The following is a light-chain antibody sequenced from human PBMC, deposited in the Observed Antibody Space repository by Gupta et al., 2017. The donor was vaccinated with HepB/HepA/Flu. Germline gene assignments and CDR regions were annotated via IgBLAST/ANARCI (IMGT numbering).Light chain of an antibody. CDR1: QSIDIW. CDR3: QQSKSYPLT. J-gene: IGKJ4*01. CDR2: KAS. Sequence: DIEMTQSPSTFSVSVGDRVTITCRASQSIDIWLAWYQQKPGKAPDLLIYKASTLQSGVPSRFSGGRSGTEFTLTISSLQPDDVATYYCQQSKSYPLTFGGGTKIEIK. V-gene: IGKV1-5*03.